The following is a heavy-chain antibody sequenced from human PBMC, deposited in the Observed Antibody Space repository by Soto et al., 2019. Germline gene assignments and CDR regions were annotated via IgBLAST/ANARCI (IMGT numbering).Heavy chain of an antibody. V-gene: IGHV3-21*01. CDR2: ISSNSAYI. CDR1: GFTFRSFT. CDR3: TRDASRDSSARGWFDP. Sequence: GGSLRLSCAASGFTFRSFTMNWVRQAPGKGLEWVSTISSNSAYIYYTDALRGRFTIPRDNAKNSLHLQRNSLRAEDTAVYYCTRDASRDSSARGWFDPWGPGTLVTVPQ. J-gene: IGHJ5*02. D-gene: IGHD6-13*01.